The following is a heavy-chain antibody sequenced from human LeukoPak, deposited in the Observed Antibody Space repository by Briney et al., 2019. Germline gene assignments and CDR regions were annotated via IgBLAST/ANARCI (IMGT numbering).Heavy chain of an antibody. CDR3: ARVSGTSRDF. Sequence: PGGSLRLSCAASGFTFSTYTMNWVRQSPGKGLEWVSSITSSSDCMFYADSVKGRFTISRDNAKNSMYLQMNSLRAEDTAVYYCARVSGTSRDFWGQGTLVTVSS. CDR1: GFTFSTYT. CDR2: ITSSSDCM. J-gene: IGHJ4*02. V-gene: IGHV3-21*01. D-gene: IGHD5-12*01.